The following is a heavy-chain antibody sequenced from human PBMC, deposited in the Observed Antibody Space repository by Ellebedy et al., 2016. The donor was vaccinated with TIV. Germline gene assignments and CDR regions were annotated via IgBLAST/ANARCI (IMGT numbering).Heavy chain of an antibody. V-gene: IGHV3-30*18. J-gene: IGHJ3*01. D-gene: IGHD1-26*01. CDR1: GFTFSSYG. Sequence: GESLKISCAASGFTFSSYGLYWVRQAPGKGLEWVSFISYDGTYKYYAESLKGRFTISRDDSKKTLYLQMNSLRPDDTAVYYCAKGWEVAAFDVWGQGTVVIVSS. CDR2: ISYDGTYK. CDR3: AKGWEVAAFDV.